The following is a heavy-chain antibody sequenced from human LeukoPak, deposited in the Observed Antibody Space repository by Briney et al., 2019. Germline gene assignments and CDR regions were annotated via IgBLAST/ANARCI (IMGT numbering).Heavy chain of an antibody. Sequence: GGSLRLSCAASGFTFSSYSMNWVRQAPGKGLEWVSYISSSSSTIYYADSVKGRFTISRDNAKNSLYLQMNSLRAEDTAVYYCARHLIVVVPAAPLDYWGQGTLVTVSS. CDR2: ISSSSSTI. CDR1: GFTFSSYS. D-gene: IGHD2-2*01. J-gene: IGHJ4*02. CDR3: ARHLIVVVPAAPLDY. V-gene: IGHV3-48*01.